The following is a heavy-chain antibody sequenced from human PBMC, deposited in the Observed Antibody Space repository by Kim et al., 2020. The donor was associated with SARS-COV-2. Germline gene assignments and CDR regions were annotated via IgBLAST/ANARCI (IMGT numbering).Heavy chain of an antibody. V-gene: IGHV4-39*07. CDR1: GGSISSSSYY. D-gene: IGHD3-10*01. CDR2: IYYSGST. CDR3: ARDLWFGEPSGGDY. J-gene: IGHJ4*02. Sequence: SETLSLTCTVSGGSISSSSYYWGWIRQPPGKGLEWIGSIYYSGSTYYNPSLKSRVTISVDTSKNQFSLKLSSVTAADTAVYYCARDLWFGEPSGGDYWGQGTLVTVSS.